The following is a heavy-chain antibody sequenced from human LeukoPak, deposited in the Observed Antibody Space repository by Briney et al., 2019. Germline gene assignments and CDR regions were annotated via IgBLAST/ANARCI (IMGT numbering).Heavy chain of an antibody. V-gene: IGHV4-59*12. CDR1: GGSISSYY. CDR3: ARGRYYYYYMDV. Sequence: SETLSLTCTVSGGSISSYYWSWIRQPPGKGLEWIGYIYYRGSTNYNPSLKSRVTISVDTSKNQFSLKVNSVTAADTAVYYCARGRYYYYYMDVWGKGTTVTVSS. J-gene: IGHJ6*03. CDR2: IYYRGST.